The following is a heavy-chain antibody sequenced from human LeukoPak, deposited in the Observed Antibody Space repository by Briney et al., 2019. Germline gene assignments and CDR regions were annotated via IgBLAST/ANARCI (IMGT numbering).Heavy chain of an antibody. J-gene: IGHJ4*02. V-gene: IGHV4-30-4*08. Sequence: SETLSLTCTVSGGSISSNNYYWGWIRQPPGKGLEWIGYIYYSGSTYYNPSLKSRVTISVDTSKNQFSLKLSSVTAADTAVYYCARGEYYYDSSGYRYWGQGTLVTVSS. CDR2: IYYSGST. CDR3: ARGEYYYDSSGYRY. CDR1: GGSISSNNYY. D-gene: IGHD3-22*01.